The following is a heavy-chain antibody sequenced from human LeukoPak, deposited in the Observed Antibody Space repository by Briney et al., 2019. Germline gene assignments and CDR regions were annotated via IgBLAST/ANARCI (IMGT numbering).Heavy chain of an antibody. J-gene: IGHJ4*02. CDR1: GFTFSSYA. CDR2: IWYDGSNK. V-gene: IGHV3-33*08. D-gene: IGHD6-19*01. CDR3: ASGSSGWYYFDY. Sequence: GRSLRLSCAASGFTFSSYAMHWVRQAPGKGLEWVAVIWYDGSNKYYADSVKGRFTISRDNSKNTLYLQMNSLRAEDTAVYYCASGSSGWYYFDYWGQGTLVTVSS.